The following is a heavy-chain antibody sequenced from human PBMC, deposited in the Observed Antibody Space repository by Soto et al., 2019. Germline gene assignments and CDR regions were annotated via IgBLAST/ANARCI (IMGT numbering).Heavy chain of an antibody. D-gene: IGHD5-18*01. V-gene: IGHV1-8*01. J-gene: IGHJ6*02. CDR3: ARDVGGYSYGLYYHYGMDV. CDR1: GYSFTTYE. CDR2: MNPNGGNT. Sequence: GASVKVSCKASGYSFTTYEINWVRQAPGQGLEWMGWMNPNGGNTGYAQKFQGRVTMTRNISINTAYMEVRSLRPEDTAVYYCARDVGGYSYGLYYHYGMDVWGQGTTVTVSS.